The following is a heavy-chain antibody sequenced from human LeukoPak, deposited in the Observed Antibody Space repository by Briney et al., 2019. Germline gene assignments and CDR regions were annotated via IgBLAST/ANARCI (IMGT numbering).Heavy chain of an antibody. Sequence: GGSLRLSCAASGFTFTSFAMSWARQAPGKGLEWVSSISSSSSYIYYADSVKGRFTISRDNAKNSLYLQMNSLRAEDTAVYYCARDGGGTTYYYYYMDVWGKGTTVTVSS. J-gene: IGHJ6*03. CDR3: ARDGGGTTYYYYYMDV. CDR1: GFTFTSFA. D-gene: IGHD1-7*01. V-gene: IGHV3-21*01. CDR2: ISSSSSYI.